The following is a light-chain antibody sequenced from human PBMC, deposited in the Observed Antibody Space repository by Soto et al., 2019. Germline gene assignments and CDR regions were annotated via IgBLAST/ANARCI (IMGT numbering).Light chain of an antibody. CDR2: YTS. V-gene: IGKV3-15*01. Sequence: ERVMTQSSATLSVSPGERAALSCRASQNIRGNLAWYQQKPGQAPRRLIYYTSTRATGVPDRFTGSGSGTEFTLTISSLQSEDFAVYYCQQYNNWPLTFGGGTKVEIK. CDR3: QQYNNWPLT. CDR1: QNIRGN. J-gene: IGKJ4*01.